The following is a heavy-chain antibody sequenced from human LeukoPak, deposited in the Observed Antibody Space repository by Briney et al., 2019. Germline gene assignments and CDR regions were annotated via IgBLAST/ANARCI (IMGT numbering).Heavy chain of an antibody. CDR1: GFTFSNYA. J-gene: IGHJ4*02. CDR2: ISGSGDST. V-gene: IGHV3-23*01. Sequence: GGSLRLSCAASGFTFSNYAMSWVRQAPGKGLEWFSTISGSGDSTYYADSVKGRFTISRDNSKNTLYLQMNSLTAEDTAVYYCAKDRRDSSGWFRADDYWGQGTLVTVSS. CDR3: AKDRRDSSGWFRADDY. D-gene: IGHD6-19*01.